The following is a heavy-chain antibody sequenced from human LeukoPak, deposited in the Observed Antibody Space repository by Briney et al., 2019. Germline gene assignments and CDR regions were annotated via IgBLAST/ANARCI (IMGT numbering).Heavy chain of an antibody. J-gene: IGHJ6*03. CDR3: ARAGIFGVVTSYYYYYMDV. V-gene: IGHV4-4*02. CDR2: IYHSGST. CDR1: GGSISSSNW. D-gene: IGHD3-3*01. Sequence: SGTLSLTCAVSGGSISSSNWWSWVRQPPGKGLEWIGEIYHSGSTNYNPSLKSRVTMSVDTSKNQFSLKLSSVTAADTAVYYCARAGIFGVVTSYYYYYMDVWGKGTTVTVSS.